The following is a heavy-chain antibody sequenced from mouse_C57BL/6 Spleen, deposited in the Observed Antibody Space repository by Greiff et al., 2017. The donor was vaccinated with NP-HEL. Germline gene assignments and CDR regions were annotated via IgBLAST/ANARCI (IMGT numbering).Heavy chain of an antibody. D-gene: IGHD2-5*01. V-gene: IGHV1-26*01. CDR3: ASGSYSNYWYYED. Sequence: EVQLQQSGPELVKPGASVKISCKASGYTFTDYYMNWVKQSHGQSLEWIGDINPNNGGTSYNQKFKGKATLTVDKSSSTAYMELRSLTSEDSAVYYCASGSYSNYWYYEDWGTGTTVTVAS. CDR2: INPNNGGT. CDR1: GYTFTDYY. J-gene: IGHJ1*03.